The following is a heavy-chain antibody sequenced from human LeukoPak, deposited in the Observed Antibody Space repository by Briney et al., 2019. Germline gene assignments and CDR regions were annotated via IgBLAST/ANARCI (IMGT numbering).Heavy chain of an antibody. J-gene: IGHJ5*02. Sequence: SETLSLTCTVSGGSIGGYSWSWIRQSAGKGLEWVGRVYTSGNTNYNPSFKSRVTMSIDTSKKQFSLKLSSVTAADTAVNYCARDNPAGPWGQGTLVTVSS. CDR1: GGSIGGYS. D-gene: IGHD1-14*01. V-gene: IGHV4-4*07. CDR2: VYTSGNT. CDR3: ARDNPAGP.